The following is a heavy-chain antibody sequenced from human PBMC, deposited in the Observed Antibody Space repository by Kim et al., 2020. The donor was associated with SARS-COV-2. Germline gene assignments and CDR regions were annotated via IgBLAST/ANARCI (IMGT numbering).Heavy chain of an antibody. J-gene: IGHJ4*02. CDR3: TSWGIGAEGEDY. D-gene: IGHD6-13*01. Sequence: CNPYHKSRVTISVDTSKNQFSLKLSSVTAADTAVYYCTSWGIGAEGEDYWGQGTLVTVSS. V-gene: IGHV4-39*01.